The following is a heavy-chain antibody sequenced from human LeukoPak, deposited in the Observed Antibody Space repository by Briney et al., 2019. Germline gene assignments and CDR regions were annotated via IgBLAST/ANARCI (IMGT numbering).Heavy chain of an antibody. J-gene: IGHJ4*02. CDR1: GFTFGDHV. Sequence: GGSLRLSCAASGFTFGDHVMYWIRQPPGRGLEWVSLINGDGTGAKYADSVRGRVTISRDNSKNSLYLEMNSLRTEDTALYYCAKGQRSGTYYNAFDYVGQGTLVTVPS. D-gene: IGHD3-10*01. V-gene: IGHV3-43*02. CDR3: AKGQRSGTYYNAFDY. CDR2: INGDGTGA.